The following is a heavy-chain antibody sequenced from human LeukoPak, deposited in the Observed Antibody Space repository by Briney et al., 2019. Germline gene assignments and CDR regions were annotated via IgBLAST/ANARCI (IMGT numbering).Heavy chain of an antibody. CDR3: ARWGYCTGGSCYRYDQ. Sequence: GGSLRFSCAASGFTHSSYWMSWVRQAPGKGLEWVANIKQDGSEKYYVDSVRGRFTISRDNAKNSLDLQMNSLRAEDTAVYYCARWGYCTGGSCYRYDQWGQGTLVTVSS. D-gene: IGHD2-15*01. CDR1: GFTHSSYW. CDR2: IKQDGSEK. V-gene: IGHV3-7*01. J-gene: IGHJ4*02.